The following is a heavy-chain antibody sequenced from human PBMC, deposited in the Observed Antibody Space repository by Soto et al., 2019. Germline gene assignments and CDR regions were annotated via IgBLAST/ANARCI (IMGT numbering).Heavy chain of an antibody. J-gene: IGHJ3*02. V-gene: IGHV1-3*01. Sequence: ASVKVSCKASGYTFTNHAIHWVRQAPGQGLEWMGWINAGKGDTKYPQRFQGRFTISRDNSKNTLYLQMNSLRAEDTAVYYCAKGGRWLQLIWEAFDIWGQGAMVTVSS. CDR2: INAGKGDT. D-gene: IGHD5-12*01. CDR1: GYTFTNHA. CDR3: AKGGRWLQLIWEAFDI.